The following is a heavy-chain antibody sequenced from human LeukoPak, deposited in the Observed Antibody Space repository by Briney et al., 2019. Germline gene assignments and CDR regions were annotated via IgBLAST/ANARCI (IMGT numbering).Heavy chain of an antibody. Sequence: GGSLRVSCKPSGYTFTGYYMRWVREAPGQGLEWMGWINPNSGGTNYAQTSQGRVTMTRDTSISTVYMQLSRLISDDTAVYYCARTALLRIAAAVALVPWGQGTLVTVSS. CDR1: GYTFTGYY. V-gene: IGHV1-2*02. J-gene: IGHJ5*02. D-gene: IGHD6-13*01. CDR3: ARTALLRIAAAVALVP. CDR2: INPNSGGT.